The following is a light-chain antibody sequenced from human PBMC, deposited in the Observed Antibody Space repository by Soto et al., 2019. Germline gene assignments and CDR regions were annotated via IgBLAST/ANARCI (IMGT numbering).Light chain of an antibody. Sequence: EIVMTQSPATLSVSPGERATVSCRASQSVSSNLAWYQQKPGQAPRLLIYGASTRATGIPARFSGSGSGTEVTLNLGSLQSEDFAVYYCQQYNNWPRTFGQGTKLEIK. CDR2: GAS. V-gene: IGKV3-15*01. CDR1: QSVSSN. J-gene: IGKJ2*01. CDR3: QQYNNWPRT.